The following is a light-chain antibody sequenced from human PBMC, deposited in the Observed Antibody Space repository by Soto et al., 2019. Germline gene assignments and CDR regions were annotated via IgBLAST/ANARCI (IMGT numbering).Light chain of an antibody. CDR1: QGVSRK. CDR3: QQYHTWPIT. V-gene: IGKV3-15*01. CDR2: GAS. J-gene: IGKJ4*01. Sequence: DRVMTQSPATLSLAPGERVTFSCRASQGVSRKLAWYQHKPGQAPRLLISGASTGATGIPARFSGSGSGTEFTLTISSLQSEDCAIYYCQQYHTWPITFGGGTKVDIK.